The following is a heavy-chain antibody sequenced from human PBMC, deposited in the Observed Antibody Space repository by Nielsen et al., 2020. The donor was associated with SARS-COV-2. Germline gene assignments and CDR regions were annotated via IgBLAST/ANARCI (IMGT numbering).Heavy chain of an antibody. V-gene: IGHV3-23*01. J-gene: IGHJ4*02. CDR3: AKDQITFGGVIGVFDY. CDR1: GFTFNNFA. CDR2: ISGSGFTT. Sequence: GESLKISCAASGFTFNNFAMNWVRQAPGKGLERVSGISGSGFTTYYSDSVKGRFTISRDNSKNTLYLQMNSLRAEDTAVYYCAKDQITFGGVIGVFDYWGQGTLVTVSS. D-gene: IGHD3-16*02.